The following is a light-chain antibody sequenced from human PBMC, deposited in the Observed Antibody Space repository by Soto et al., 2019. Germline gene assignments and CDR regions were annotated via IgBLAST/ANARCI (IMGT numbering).Light chain of an antibody. CDR3: QQSGSSPIT. Sequence: EVVLTQSPGTLSLSPGERATLSCTPSQSVSNNYLAWYQQKPGLAPRLIIYDASTRATGIPARFSGSGSGTDFTLTISSLEPEDFAVYYCQQSGSSPITFGQGTRLENK. CDR1: QSVSNNY. J-gene: IGKJ5*01. CDR2: DAS. V-gene: IGKV3D-20*01.